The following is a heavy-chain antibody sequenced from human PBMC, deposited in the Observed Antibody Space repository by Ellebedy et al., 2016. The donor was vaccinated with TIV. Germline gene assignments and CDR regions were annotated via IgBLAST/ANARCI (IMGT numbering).Heavy chain of an antibody. CDR1: GGTFSSYA. D-gene: IGHD2-2*01. J-gene: IGHJ6*03. V-gene: IGHV1-69*13. Sequence: SVKVSCXASGGTFSSYAISWVRQAPGQGLEWMGGIIPIFGTANYAQKFQGRVTITADESTSTAYMELSSLRSEDTAVYYCARYEARVVPAATIDYYYYMDVWGKGTTVTVSS. CDR3: ARYEARVVPAATIDYYYYMDV. CDR2: IIPIFGTA.